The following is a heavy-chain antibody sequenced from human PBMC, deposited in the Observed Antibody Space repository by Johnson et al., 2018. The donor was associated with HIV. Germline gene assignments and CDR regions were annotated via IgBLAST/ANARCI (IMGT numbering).Heavy chain of an antibody. J-gene: IGHJ3*02. CDR2: IGTAGDT. Sequence: VQLVESGGGLVQPGGSLRLSCAASGFTFSSYDMHWVRQATGKGLEWVSEIGTAGDTYYPGSVKGRFTISRENAKNSLYLQMNSLRAEDTALYYCAKDKSYGLDAFDIWGQGTMVTVSS. CDR3: AKDKSYGLDAFDI. D-gene: IGHD4-17*01. V-gene: IGHV3-13*01. CDR1: GFTFSSYD.